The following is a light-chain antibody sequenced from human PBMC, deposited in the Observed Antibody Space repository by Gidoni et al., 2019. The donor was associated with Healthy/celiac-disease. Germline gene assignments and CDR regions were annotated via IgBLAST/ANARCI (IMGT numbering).Light chain of an antibody. J-gene: IGLJ3*02. Sequence: QSVLTQPPSVSGAPGQRVTSSCTGSSSNIGAGYDVHWYQQLPGTAPKLLLYGNSTRPPGVPDRFSGSKSGTSASLAITGLQAEDEADYYCQSYDSSLSVLVFGGGTKLTVL. CDR2: GNS. CDR3: QSYDSSLSVLV. CDR1: SSNIGAGYD. V-gene: IGLV1-40*01.